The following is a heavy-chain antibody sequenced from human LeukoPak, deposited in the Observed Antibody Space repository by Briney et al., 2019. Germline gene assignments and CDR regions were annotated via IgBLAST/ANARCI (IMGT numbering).Heavy chain of an antibody. V-gene: IGHV1-2*02. CDR2: INPNSGGT. J-gene: IGHJ4*02. D-gene: IGHD6-13*01. CDR1: GYTFTGYY. CDR3: ARDSTGYSSSYDFLY. Sequence: ASVKVSCKASGYTFTGYYMHWVRQAPGQGLEWMGWINPNSGGTNYAQKFQGRVTMTRDTSISTAYMELSRLRSDDTAVYYCARDSTGYSSSYDFLYWGQGTLVTVSS.